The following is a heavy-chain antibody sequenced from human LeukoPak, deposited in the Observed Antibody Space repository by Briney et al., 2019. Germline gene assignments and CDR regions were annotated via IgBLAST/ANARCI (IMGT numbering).Heavy chain of an antibody. D-gene: IGHD3-9*01. CDR2: IIPIFGTA. CDR3: VWGDYDILTGYLDY. V-gene: IGHV1-69*05. J-gene: IGHJ4*02. Sequence: SVKVSCKASGGTFSSYAISWVRQAPGQGLEWMGGIIPIFGTANYAQKFQGRVTITTDESTSTAYTELSSLRSEDTAVYYCVWGDYDILTGYLDYWGQGTLVTVSS. CDR1: GGTFSSYA.